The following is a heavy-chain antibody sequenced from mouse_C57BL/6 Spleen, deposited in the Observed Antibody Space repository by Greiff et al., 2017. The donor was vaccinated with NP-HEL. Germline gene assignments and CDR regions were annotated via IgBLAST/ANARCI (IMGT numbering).Heavy chain of an antibody. J-gene: IGHJ2*01. Sequence: EVKVVESGGGLVQPGGSMKLSCVASGFTFSNYWMNWVRQSPEKGLEWVAQIRLKSDNYATHYAESVKGRFTISRDDSKSSVYLQMNNLRAEDTGIYYCTVGSITTGDYWGQGTTLTVSS. CDR1: GFTFSNYW. V-gene: IGHV6-3*01. CDR2: IRLKSDNYAT. CDR3: TVGSITTGDY. D-gene: IGHD1-1*01.